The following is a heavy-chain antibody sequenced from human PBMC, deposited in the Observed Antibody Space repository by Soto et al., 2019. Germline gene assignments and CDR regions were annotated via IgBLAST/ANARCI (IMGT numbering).Heavy chain of an antibody. CDR3: ARDQTLPYYYGSGSYYKARYGMDV. V-gene: IGHV4-59*01. J-gene: IGHJ6*02. D-gene: IGHD3-10*01. CDR1: GGSISSYY. Sequence: SETLSLTCTVSGGSISSYYWSWIRQPPGKGLEWIGYIYYSGSTNYNPSLKSRVTISVDTSKNQFSLKLSSVTAADTAVYYCARDQTLPYYYGSGSYYKARYGMDVWGQGTTVTVSS. CDR2: IYYSGST.